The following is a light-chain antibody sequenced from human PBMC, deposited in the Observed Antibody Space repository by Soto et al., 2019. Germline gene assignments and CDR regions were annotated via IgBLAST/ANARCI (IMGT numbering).Light chain of an antibody. CDR2: GAS. CDR1: QSVSSSY. V-gene: IGKV3-20*01. J-gene: IGKJ1*01. Sequence: DIVLTQSPGTLSLSPGERATLSCRASQSVSSSYLAWYQQKPGQAPRLLIYGASSRATGIPDRFSGDGSGTDFPLTISRLEPEDFVVYYCQHYGTSPTWTFGQGTKVEVK. CDR3: QHYGTSPTWT.